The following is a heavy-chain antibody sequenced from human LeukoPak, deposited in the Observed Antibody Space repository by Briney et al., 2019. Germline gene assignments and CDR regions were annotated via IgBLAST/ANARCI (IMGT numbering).Heavy chain of an antibody. J-gene: IGHJ4*02. V-gene: IGHV3-53*01. Sequence: GGSLRLSCAASGFTVSSNYMSWVRQAPGKGLEWVSVIYSVGDTYYADSVKGRFTISRDNSKNTLYLQMNSLRAEDTAVYYCAKDKDYYDSSGYPYTPGDWGQGTLVTVSS. CDR1: GFTVSSNY. D-gene: IGHD3-22*01. CDR2: IYSVGDT. CDR3: AKDKDYYDSSGYPYTPGD.